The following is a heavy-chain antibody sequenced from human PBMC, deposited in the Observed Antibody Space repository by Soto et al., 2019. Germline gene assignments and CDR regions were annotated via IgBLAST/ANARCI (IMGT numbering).Heavy chain of an antibody. CDR1: GYTFTSYD. D-gene: IGHD3-22*01. CDR3: AITYYYDSSRYLRCFPPYYYGMDV. V-gene: IGHV1-8*01. CDR2: MNPNSGNT. J-gene: IGHJ6*02. Sequence: SVKVSCKASGYTFTSYDINWVRQATGQGLEWMGWMNPNSGNTGYAQKFQGRVTMTRNTSISTAYMELSSLRSEDTAVYYCAITYYYDSSRYLRCFPPYYYGMDVWGQGTTVTVSS.